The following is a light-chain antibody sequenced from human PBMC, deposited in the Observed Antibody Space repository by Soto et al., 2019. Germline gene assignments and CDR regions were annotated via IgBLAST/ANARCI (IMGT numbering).Light chain of an antibody. Sequence: EIVLTQSPATLSLSPGERVTLSCRASQSVSSYLAWYQQKPGQAPRLLIHDASNRATGIPVRFSGSGSGTDFTLTISSLEPEDFAVYYCQQRTNWPPTFGQGTRQEIK. J-gene: IGKJ5*01. CDR3: QQRTNWPPT. CDR1: QSVSSY. V-gene: IGKV3-11*01. CDR2: DAS.